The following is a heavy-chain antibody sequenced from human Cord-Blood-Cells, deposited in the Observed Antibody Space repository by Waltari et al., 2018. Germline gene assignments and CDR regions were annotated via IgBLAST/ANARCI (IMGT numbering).Heavy chain of an antibody. CDR2: IKQDGSEK. D-gene: IGHD3-10*01. J-gene: IGHJ4*02. Sequence: EVQLVESGGGLVQPGGSLRLSCAASGFTFSSYWMSWVRQAPGKGLEWVANIKQDGSEKYYVDSVKGRFTISRDNAKNSLYLQMNSLRAEDTAVYYCARDRVYGSGSLDYWGQGTLVTVSS. CDR3: ARDRVYGSGSLDY. V-gene: IGHV3-7*01. CDR1: GFTFSSYW.